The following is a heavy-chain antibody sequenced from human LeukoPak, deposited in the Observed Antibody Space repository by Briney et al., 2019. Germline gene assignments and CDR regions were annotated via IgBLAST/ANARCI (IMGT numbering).Heavy chain of an antibody. CDR3: ARDLPYYYDSSGYPHFFDY. V-gene: IGHV3-7*01. Sequence: GGSLRLSCAASGFTFSSYWMSWVRQAPGKGLEWVANIKQDGSEKYYVDSVKGRFTISRDNAKNSLYLQMNSLRAEDTAVYYCARDLPYYYDSSGYPHFFDYWGQGTLVTVSS. CDR2: IKQDGSEK. J-gene: IGHJ4*02. CDR1: GFTFSSYW. D-gene: IGHD3-22*01.